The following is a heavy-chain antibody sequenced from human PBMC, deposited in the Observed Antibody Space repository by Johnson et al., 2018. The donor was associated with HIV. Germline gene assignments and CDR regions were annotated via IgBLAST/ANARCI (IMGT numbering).Heavy chain of an antibody. CDR3: ARDSFIAVTLSDAFDI. CDR1: GFTFSNAW. Sequence: VQLVVSGGGLVKPGGSLRLSCAASGFTFSNAWMSWVRQAPGKGLEWVGRIKSKTDGGAIDYAAPVKGRFTISRDDSKNTLYLHMSSLRAEDKALYYCARDSFIAVTLSDAFDIWGQGTMVTVSS. V-gene: IGHV3-15*01. CDR2: IKSKTDGGAI. D-gene: IGHD6-19*01. J-gene: IGHJ3*02.